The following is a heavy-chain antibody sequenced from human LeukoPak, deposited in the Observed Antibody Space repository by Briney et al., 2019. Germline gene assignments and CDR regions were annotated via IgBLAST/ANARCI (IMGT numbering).Heavy chain of an antibody. V-gene: IGHV4-59*01. J-gene: IGHJ5*02. CDR1: GGSITTYY. Sequence: SETLSLTCTVSGGSITTYYWSWIRQPPGKGLEWIGYIFYSGSTAYNPSLKSRVTMSVDTSENQFSLKLSSVTAADTAVYYCAIDRYYDSTGYNYFVPWGQGALVTVSS. CDR2: IFYSGST. D-gene: IGHD3-22*01. CDR3: AIDRYYDSTGYNYFVP.